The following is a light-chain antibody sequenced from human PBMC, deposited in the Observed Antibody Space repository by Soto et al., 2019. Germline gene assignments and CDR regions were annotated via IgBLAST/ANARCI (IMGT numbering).Light chain of an antibody. CDR2: DVT. V-gene: IGLV2-14*03. Sequence: QSVLTQPASVSGSPGQSITISCTGTSSDVGGYNYVSWYQHHPGKASKLIIYDVTNRPSGVSNPFSGSKSGNTASLTIPGLQPEDEADYYCSSYTTSNTRQIVFGTGTKVTVL. J-gene: IGLJ1*01. CDR3: SSYTTSNTRQIV. CDR1: SSDVGGYNY.